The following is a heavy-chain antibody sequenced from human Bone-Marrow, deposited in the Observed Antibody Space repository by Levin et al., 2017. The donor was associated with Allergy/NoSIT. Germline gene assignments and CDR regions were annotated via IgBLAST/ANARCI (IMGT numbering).Heavy chain of an antibody. CDR1: GFTFSSYS. V-gene: IGHV3-21*01. CDR3: ARESGYSSSWRTYYFDY. CDR2: ISSSSSYI. J-gene: IGHJ4*02. D-gene: IGHD6-13*01. Sequence: GGSLRLSCAASGFTFSSYSMNWVRQAPGKGLEWVSSISSSSSYIYYADSVKGRFTISRDNAKNSLYLQMNSLRAEDTAVYYCARESGYSSSWRTYYFDYWGQGTLVTVSS.